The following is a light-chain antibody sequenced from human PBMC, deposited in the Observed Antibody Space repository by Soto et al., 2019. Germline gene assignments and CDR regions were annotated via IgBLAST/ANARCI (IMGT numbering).Light chain of an antibody. V-gene: IGKV1-5*01. CDR1: QSISSW. CDR3: QHYNSYSEA. CDR2: DAS. J-gene: IGKJ1*01. Sequence: DIQMTQSPSTLSASVGYRFTITCRASQSISSWLAWYQQKPGKAPKLLIYDASSLESGVPSRFSGSGSGTEFTLTISSLQPEDFATYYCQHYNSYSEAFGQGTTVDTK.